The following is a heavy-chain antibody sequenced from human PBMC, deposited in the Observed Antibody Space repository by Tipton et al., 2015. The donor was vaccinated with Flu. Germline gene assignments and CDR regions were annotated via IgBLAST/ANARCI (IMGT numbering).Heavy chain of an antibody. J-gene: IGHJ4*02. Sequence: SLRLSCAASGFTFSSYAMSWVRQAPGKGLEWVSGISGTGGSTYYADSVKGRFTISRDTSKNTLYLQMNILRAEDTAVYYCAKGTTNWGRSLFDYWGQGTLVTVSS. V-gene: IGHV3-23*01. CDR2: ISGTGGST. CDR3: AKGTTNWGRSLFDY. D-gene: IGHD7-27*01. CDR1: GFTFSSYA.